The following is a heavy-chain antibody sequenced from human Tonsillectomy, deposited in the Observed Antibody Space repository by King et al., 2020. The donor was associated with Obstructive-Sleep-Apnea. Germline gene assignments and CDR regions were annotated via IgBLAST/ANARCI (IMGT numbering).Heavy chain of an antibody. J-gene: IGHJ6*02. Sequence: VQLVESGAEVKKPGSSVKVSCKASGGTFSSYAISWVRQAPGQGLEWMGGVIPIFGTANYAQKFQGRVTITADESTSTAYMELSSLRSEDTAVYYCARGAQLWQQSHYYYYYGMDVWGQGTTVTVSS. CDR1: GGTFSSYA. V-gene: IGHV1-69*01. CDR3: ARGAQLWQQSHYYYYYGMDV. D-gene: IGHD5-18*01. CDR2: VIPIFGTA.